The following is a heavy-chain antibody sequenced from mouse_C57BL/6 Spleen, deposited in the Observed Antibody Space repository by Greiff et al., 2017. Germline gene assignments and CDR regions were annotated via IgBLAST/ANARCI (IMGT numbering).Heavy chain of an antibody. CDR3: VGDDSSDAG. CDR1: GFTFTTYA. Sequence: EVMLVESGGGLVQPEGSLRLSCAASGFTFTTYAMNWVRQAPGKGLEWVAGIRNKSSNDATYYGDSVKDRFTISRDYSQSMLYLQMNNLKTEDTAMYYCVGDDSSDAGWGKGTLVTVSA. V-gene: IGHV10-3*01. CDR2: IRNKSSNDAT. D-gene: IGHD3-2*02. J-gene: IGHJ3*01.